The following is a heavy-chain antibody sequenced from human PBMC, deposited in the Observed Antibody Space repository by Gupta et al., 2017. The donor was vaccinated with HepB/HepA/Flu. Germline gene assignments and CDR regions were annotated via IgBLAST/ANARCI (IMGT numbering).Heavy chain of an antibody. J-gene: IGHJ4*02. V-gene: IGHV3-23*01. D-gene: IGHD3-3*01. CDR3: ARVNDNYDFWSGFDY. Sequence: EVQLLESVEGWVKHGGSCRLSCAACGFTLRRSVMNWVRQGTGKRLEWVSGITGTGGRTYYADSVKGRFTISRDNSKNTLYLQMNSLRGDDTAVYYCARVNDNYDFWSGFDYWGQGSLVSVSS. CDR2: ITGTGGRT. CDR1: GFTLRRSV.